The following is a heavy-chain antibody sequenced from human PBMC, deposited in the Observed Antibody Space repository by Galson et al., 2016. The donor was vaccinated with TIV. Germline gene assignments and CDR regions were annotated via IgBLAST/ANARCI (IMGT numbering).Heavy chain of an antibody. D-gene: IGHD7-27*01. CDR1: GFTFRNYR. V-gene: IGHV3-21*01. CDR2: TTSSSTYI. J-gene: IGHJ4*02. CDR3: VRDAWGLGDH. Sequence: SLRLSCAASGFTFRNYRMNWVRQAPGKGLEWVSSTTSSSTYIFYADSVKGRFTISRDNGKNSLYLQMNSPRAEDTAVYYCVRDAWGLGDHWGQGTLVTVSS.